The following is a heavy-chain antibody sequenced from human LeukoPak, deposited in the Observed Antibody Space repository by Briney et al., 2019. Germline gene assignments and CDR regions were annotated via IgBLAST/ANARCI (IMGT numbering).Heavy chain of an antibody. Sequence: ASVKVSCKASGYTFTAYGITWVRQAPGQGLEWMGWINPNSGGTNYAQKLQGRVTMTRDTSISTAYMELSRLRSDDTAVYYCARDSSPARGYYYMDVWGKGTTVTVSS. CDR3: ARDSSPARGYYYMDV. V-gene: IGHV1-2*02. D-gene: IGHD6-6*01. CDR1: GYTFTAYG. CDR2: INPNSGGT. J-gene: IGHJ6*03.